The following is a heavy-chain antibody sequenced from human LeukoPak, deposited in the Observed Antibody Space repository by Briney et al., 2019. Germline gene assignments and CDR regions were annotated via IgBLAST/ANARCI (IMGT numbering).Heavy chain of an antibody. CDR3: ARDLDQYSGRFGGFGHDF. CDR2: INPTGGST. J-gene: IGHJ4*02. D-gene: IGHD1-26*01. V-gene: IGHV1-46*01. Sequence: ASVKVSCKASGYTFPSYFMHWVRQAPGQGLEWMGIINPTGGSTTYAQKFQGRVTMTTDTSTSTAYMELRSLRSDDTAVYYCARDLDQYSGRFGGFGHDFWGQGTLVTVSS. CDR1: GYTFPSYF.